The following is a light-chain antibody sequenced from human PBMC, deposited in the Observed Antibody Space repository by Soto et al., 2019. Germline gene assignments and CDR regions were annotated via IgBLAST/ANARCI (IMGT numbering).Light chain of an antibody. CDR2: EAS. J-gene: IGKJ1*01. CDR3: QQYSSSPPT. Sequence: EIVLTQSPGTLSLSPGERATLSCRASQSVSSSYVAWYQQKPGQAPRLLIYEASIRAIVIPDRFSGSGCGTFFLLTISRLEPEDFALYHCQQYSSSPPTFGQGSKVEIK. V-gene: IGKV3-20*01. CDR1: QSVSSSY.